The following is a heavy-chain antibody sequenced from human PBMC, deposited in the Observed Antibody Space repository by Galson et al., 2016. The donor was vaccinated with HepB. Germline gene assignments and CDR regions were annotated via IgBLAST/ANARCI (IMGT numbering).Heavy chain of an antibody. CDR2: IYWDDNK. J-gene: IGHJ4*02. CDR1: GFSLSTHGLG. D-gene: IGHD5-18*01. Sequence: PALVKPTQTLTLTCNFSGFSLSTHGLGVAWIRQPPGKGLEWLAVIYWDDNKRYSPSLKNRLTITKDTSKNQVVLTMTNLDPVDTATYYCAHSGEYSFGSWDLYGSWGQGTLVSVSS. V-gene: IGHV2-5*02. CDR3: AHSGEYSFGSWDLYGS.